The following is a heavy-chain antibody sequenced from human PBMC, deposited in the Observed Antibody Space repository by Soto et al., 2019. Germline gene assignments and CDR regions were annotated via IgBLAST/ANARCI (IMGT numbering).Heavy chain of an antibody. D-gene: IGHD6-19*01. J-gene: IGHJ4*02. CDR2: INSDGSSR. Sequence: VQLVESGGGLVQPGGSLRLSCAASGFTFSSHWMHWVRQAPGKGLVWVSRINSDGSSRNYADSVKGRFIISRDNAKNTLYLQINSLRPEDTDVYYCARGVHSSGWYEVYWGQGTLVTVSS. CDR1: GFTFSSHW. V-gene: IGHV3-74*01. CDR3: ARGVHSSGWYEVY.